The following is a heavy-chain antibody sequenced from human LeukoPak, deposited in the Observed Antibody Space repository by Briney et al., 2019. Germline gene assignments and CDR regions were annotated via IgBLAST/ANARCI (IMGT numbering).Heavy chain of an antibody. CDR3: ARDGNCSGGSCPSDY. CDR1: GYTFTTYP. Sequence: GASVKVSCKASGYTFTTYPMNWVRQAPGQGLEWMGWINAGNGHTKYSQKFQGRVTITRDTSASTAYMELSSLRSEDTAVYYCARDGNCSGGSCPSDYWGQGTLVTVSS. D-gene: IGHD2-15*01. V-gene: IGHV1-3*01. CDR2: INAGNGHT. J-gene: IGHJ4*02.